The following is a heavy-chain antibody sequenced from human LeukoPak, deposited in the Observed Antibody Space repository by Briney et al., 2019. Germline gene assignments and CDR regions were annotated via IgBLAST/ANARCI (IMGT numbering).Heavy chain of an antibody. CDR2: IYYSGST. V-gene: IGHV4-59*01. CDR1: GGSLSSYY. CDR3: AREVNSSRRFDP. Sequence: SETLSLTCTVSGGSLSSYYWSWIRQPPGKGLEWIGYIYYSGSTNYNPSLKSRVTISVDTSKNQFSLKLSSVTAADTAVYYCAREVNSSRRFDPWGQGTLVTVSS. D-gene: IGHD6-13*01. J-gene: IGHJ5*02.